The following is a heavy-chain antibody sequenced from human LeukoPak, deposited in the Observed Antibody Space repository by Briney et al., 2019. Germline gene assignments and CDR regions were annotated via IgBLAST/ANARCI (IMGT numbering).Heavy chain of an antibody. CDR2: IYYSGST. V-gene: IGHV4-39*07. CDR1: GGSISSSSYY. D-gene: IGHD5-24*01. CDR3: ARGGDGYNYFDY. J-gene: IGHJ4*02. Sequence: PSETLSLTCTVSGGSISSSSYYWGWIRQPPGKGLEWIGSIYYSGSTYYNPSLKSRVTMSVDTSKNQFSLKLSSVTAADTAVYYCARGGDGYNYFDYWGQGTLVTVSS.